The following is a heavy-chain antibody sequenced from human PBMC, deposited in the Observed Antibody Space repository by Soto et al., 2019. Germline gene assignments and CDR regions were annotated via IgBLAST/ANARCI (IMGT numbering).Heavy chain of an antibody. CDR1: GFTFSSYA. D-gene: IGHD5-12*01. J-gene: IGHJ6*02. V-gene: IGHV3-30-3*01. CDR3: ARDLGSHAMDV. Sequence: QVQLVESGGGVVQPGRSLRLSCAASGFTFSSYAMHWVRQAPGKGLEWVAVISYDGSNQYYADSVKGRFTISRDNSKNTLYLQMNSLRAEDTAVYYCARDLGSHAMDVWGQGTTVTVSS. CDR2: ISYDGSNQ.